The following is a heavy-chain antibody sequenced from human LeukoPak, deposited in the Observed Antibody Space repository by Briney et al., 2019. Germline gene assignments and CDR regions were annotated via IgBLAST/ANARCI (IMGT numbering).Heavy chain of an antibody. D-gene: IGHD3-10*01. CDR3: TRLDEAADGFVRGAVTRAYDI. CDR2: IRSNSNNYAT. J-gene: IGHJ3*02. V-gene: IGHV3-73*01. Sequence: GGSLRLSCAASGFILSGSGIHWVRQASGKGLEWVGRIRSNSNNYATSYAASVKGRFTVSRDDSKNTAYLTMNSLETEDTAIYYCTRLDEAADGFVRGAVTRAYDIWGQGTMVTVSS. CDR1: GFILSGSG.